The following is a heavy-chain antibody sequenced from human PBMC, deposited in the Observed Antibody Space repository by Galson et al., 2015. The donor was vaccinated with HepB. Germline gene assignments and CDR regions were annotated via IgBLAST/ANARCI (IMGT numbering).Heavy chain of an antibody. V-gene: IGHV1-46*03. D-gene: IGHD3-22*01. CDR1: GHTFTSYY. CDR3: ARDYYYDSSGYFPPDY. J-gene: IGHJ4*02. Sequence: SVKVSCKASGHTFTSYYMHWVRQAPGQGLEWMGIINPSGGSTSYAQKFQGRVTMTRDTSTSTVYMELSSLRSEDTAVYYCARDYYYDSSGYFPPDYWGQGTLVTVSS. CDR2: INPSGGST.